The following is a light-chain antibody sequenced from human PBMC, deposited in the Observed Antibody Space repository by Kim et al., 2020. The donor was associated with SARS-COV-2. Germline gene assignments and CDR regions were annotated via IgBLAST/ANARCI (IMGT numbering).Light chain of an antibody. CDR1: QSVSNY. CDR3: QQRTNWPT. J-gene: IGKJ4*01. V-gene: IGKV3-11*01. CDR2: DTS. Sequence: EIVLTQSQATLSLSPGERATLSCRASQSVSNYLAWYQKKPGQAPRLLIYDTSNRATGIPARFSGSGSGTDFTLTISSLEPEDFAVYYCQQRTNWPTFGGGTKVDIK.